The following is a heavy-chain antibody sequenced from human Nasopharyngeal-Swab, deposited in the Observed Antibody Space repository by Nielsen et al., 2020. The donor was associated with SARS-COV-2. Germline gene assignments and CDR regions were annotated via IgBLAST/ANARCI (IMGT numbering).Heavy chain of an antibody. CDR3: AGAGRVGDAYTGLDV. J-gene: IGHJ6*02. CDR2: INHNERT. V-gene: IGHV4-34*01. CDR1: GDSIAYSTFY. D-gene: IGHD5-24*01. Sequence: SETLSLTCTVSGDSIAYSTFYWNWIRQAPGKGLEWIGEINHNERTNYNPSLKSRIAMLVDTSNNQVSLKVSSVSAGDTAVYYCAGAGRVGDAYTGLDVWGQGTTVTVSS.